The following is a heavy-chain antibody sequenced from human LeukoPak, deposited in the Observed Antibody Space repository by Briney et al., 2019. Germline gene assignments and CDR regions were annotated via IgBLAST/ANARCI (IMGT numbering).Heavy chain of an antibody. V-gene: IGHV3-21*01. Sequence: GGSLRLSCAASGFTFSSYSMNWVRQAPGKGLEWVSSISSSSSYIYYADSVKGRFTISRDNDKNSLYLQMNSLRAEDTAVYYCAKMVVVVPADYWGQGTLVTVSS. CDR3: AKMVVVVPADY. CDR2: ISSSSSYI. CDR1: GFTFSSYS. D-gene: IGHD2-2*01. J-gene: IGHJ4*02.